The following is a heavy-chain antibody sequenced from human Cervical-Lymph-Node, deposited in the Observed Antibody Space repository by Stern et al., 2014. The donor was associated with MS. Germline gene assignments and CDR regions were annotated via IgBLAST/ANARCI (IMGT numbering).Heavy chain of an antibody. CDR3: AREHSSSWFFDY. CDR1: GFTFSSYA. J-gene: IGHJ4*02. D-gene: IGHD6-13*01. Sequence: VQLVESGGGVVQPGRSLRLSCAASGFTFSSYAMHLVRQAPGKGLEWVAVISYDGSNKSYADSVKGRFTISRDNSKNTLYLQMNSLRAEDTAVYYCAREHSSSWFFDYWGQGTLVTVSS. V-gene: IGHV3-30-3*01. CDR2: ISYDGSNK.